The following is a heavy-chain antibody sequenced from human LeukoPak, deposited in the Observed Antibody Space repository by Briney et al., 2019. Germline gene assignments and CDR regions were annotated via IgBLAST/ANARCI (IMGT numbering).Heavy chain of an antibody. CDR1: GFTFSSYG. Sequence: GGSLRLSCAASGFTFSSYGMSWVRQAPGKGLEWVSAISGSGGSTYYADSVKGRFTISRDNAKNSLYLQMNSLRAEDTAVYYCARVSSGWPNDAFDIWGQGTMVTVSS. CDR3: ARVSSGWPNDAFDI. J-gene: IGHJ3*02. CDR2: ISGSGGST. V-gene: IGHV3-23*01. D-gene: IGHD6-19*01.